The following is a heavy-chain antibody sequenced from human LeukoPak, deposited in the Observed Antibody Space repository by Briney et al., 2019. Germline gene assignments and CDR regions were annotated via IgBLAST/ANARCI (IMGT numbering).Heavy chain of an antibody. V-gene: IGHV1-2*02. CDR2: INPNSGGT. Sequence: ASVKVSCKASGYTFTGYYMHWVRQAPGQGLEWMGWINPNSGGTNYAQKFQGRVTMTRDTSISTAYMELSRLRSDDTAVYYCARLIYYDRTGSYFDYWDQGTLVTVSS. CDR1: GYTFTGYY. D-gene: IGHD3-22*01. CDR3: ARLIYYDRTGSYFDY. J-gene: IGHJ4*02.